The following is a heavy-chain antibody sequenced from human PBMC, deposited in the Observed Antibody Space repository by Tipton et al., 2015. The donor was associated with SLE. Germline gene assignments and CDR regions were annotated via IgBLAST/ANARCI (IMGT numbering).Heavy chain of an antibody. CDR1: GGSITNKY. CDR3: ARIAIAPAMGEYYFDS. J-gene: IGHJ4*02. D-gene: IGHD2-2*01. CDR2: LNYNGGA. Sequence: GLVKPSETLSLICSASGGSITNKYWSWIRQPPGKGLEWIGYLNYNGGATYSPSLKSRVTTSVDTSKNQFSLNLNSVTAADTAVYYCARIAIAPAMGEYYFDSWGQGTLVTVSS. V-gene: IGHV4-59*08.